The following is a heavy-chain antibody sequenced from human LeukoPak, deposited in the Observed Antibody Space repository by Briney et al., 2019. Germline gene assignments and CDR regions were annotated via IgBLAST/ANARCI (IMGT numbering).Heavy chain of an antibody. D-gene: IGHD2-2*01. Sequence: SETLSLTCAVYGGSFRGYYWSWIRQPPGKGLEWIGEINHSGSTNYNPSLKSRVTISLDTSMKKFSLKLNSVTAADTAVYYCASTERCSTTCPLDYWGQGTLVTVSS. V-gene: IGHV4-34*01. CDR2: INHSGST. CDR3: ASTERCSTTCPLDY. CDR1: GGSFRGYY. J-gene: IGHJ4*02.